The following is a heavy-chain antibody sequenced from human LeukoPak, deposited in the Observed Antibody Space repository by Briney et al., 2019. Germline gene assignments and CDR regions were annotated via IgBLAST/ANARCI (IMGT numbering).Heavy chain of an antibody. D-gene: IGHD6-19*01. CDR1: GFTFSSSSYW. Sequence: GGSLRLSCAASGFTFSSSSYWMHWVRQAPGKGLVWVSRINSDGSSTYYADSVKGRFTISRDNAKNTLYLQMNSLRAEDTALYYCAKAVAGSGFDYWGQGTLVTVSS. V-gene: IGHV3-74*01. J-gene: IGHJ4*02. CDR2: INSDGSST. CDR3: AKAVAGSGFDY.